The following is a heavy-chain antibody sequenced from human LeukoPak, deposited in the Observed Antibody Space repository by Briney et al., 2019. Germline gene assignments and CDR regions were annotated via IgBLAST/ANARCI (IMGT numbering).Heavy chain of an antibody. CDR1: GFTFSSYA. V-gene: IGHV3-23*01. J-gene: IGHJ6*03. CDR2: ISGSGGST. Sequence: PGGSLRLSCAASGFTFSSYAMSWVRQAPGKGLEWVSAISGSGGSTYYADSVKGRFTISRDNSKNTLYLQMNSLRAEDTAVYYCAAHRSSSWSYYYMDVWGKGTTVTVSS. CDR3: AAHRSSSWSYYYMDV. D-gene: IGHD6-13*01.